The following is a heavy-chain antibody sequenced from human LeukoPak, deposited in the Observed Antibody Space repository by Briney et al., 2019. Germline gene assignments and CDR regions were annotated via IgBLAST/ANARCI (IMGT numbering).Heavy chain of an antibody. Sequence: GGSLRLSCAASGFTFSSCSMNWVRQAPGKGLEWVSYISSRVSTIYYADSVKGRFTISRDNAKNSLFLQMNSLRAEDTAVYYCARVDYSYYMDVWGKGTTVTVSS. J-gene: IGHJ6*03. V-gene: IGHV3-48*01. CDR2: ISSRVSTI. CDR3: ARVDYSYYMDV. CDR1: GFTFSSCS.